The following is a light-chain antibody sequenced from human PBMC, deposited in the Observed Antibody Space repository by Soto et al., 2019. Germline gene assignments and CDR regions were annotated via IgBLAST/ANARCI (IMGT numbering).Light chain of an antibody. CDR1: SSNIGSNI. V-gene: IGLV1-44*01. Sequence: QSVLTQPPSASGTPGQRVTISCSGSSSNIGSNIVNWYQQLPGTAPKLVIYRNNQRPSGVPDRFSGSKSGTSASLAISGLQSEDEADYYCAAWDGSLHWVFGGGTKLTVL. CDR3: AAWDGSLHWV. J-gene: IGLJ3*02. CDR2: RNN.